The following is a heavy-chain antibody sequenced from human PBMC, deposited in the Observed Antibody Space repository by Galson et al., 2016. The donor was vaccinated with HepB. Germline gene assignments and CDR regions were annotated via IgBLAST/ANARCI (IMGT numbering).Heavy chain of an antibody. V-gene: IGHV3-30*18. D-gene: IGHD2-21*01. J-gene: IGHJ4*02. CDR1: GFTLTNYG. Sequence: SLRLSCAASGFTLTNYGMHWVRQAPGKGLEWVAMISYDGSAEYYADSVKGRFTISRDNSENTMYLQMSSLRTEDTAVYYCAKDLWINKWTNYFDYWGREPWSPSPQ. CDR3: AKDLWINKWTNYFDY. CDR2: ISYDGSAE.